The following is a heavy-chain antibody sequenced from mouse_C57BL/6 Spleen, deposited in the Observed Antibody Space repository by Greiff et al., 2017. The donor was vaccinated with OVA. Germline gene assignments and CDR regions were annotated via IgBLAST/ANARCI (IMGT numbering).Heavy chain of an antibody. J-gene: IGHJ1*03. CDR2: FYPGSGSI. V-gene: IGHV1-62-2*01. CDR1: GYTFTEYT. D-gene: IGHD1-1*01. Sequence: QVQLTESGAELVKPGASVKLSCKASGYTFTEYTIHWVKQRSGPVLECIGWFYPGSGSIKYNEKFKDNATLTADKSSSTVYMDLSRLTSEDSAVYCCARHEGYGSSPYFDVWGTGTTVTVSS. CDR3: ARHEGYGSSPYFDV.